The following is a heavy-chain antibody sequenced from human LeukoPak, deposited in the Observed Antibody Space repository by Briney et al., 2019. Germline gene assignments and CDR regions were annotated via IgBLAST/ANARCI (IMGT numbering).Heavy chain of an antibody. CDR3: AKKPQDYIDYYFDY. J-gene: IGHJ4*02. D-gene: IGHD4-17*01. CDR2: ISGSGGNT. CDR1: GFTFSSYA. Sequence: PGGSLRLPCAASGFTFSSYAMSWVRQAPGKGLEWVSAISGSGGNTYYADSVKGRFTISRDNSKNTLYLQMNSLRAEDTAVYYCAKKPQDYIDYYFDYWGQGTLVTVSS. V-gene: IGHV3-23*01.